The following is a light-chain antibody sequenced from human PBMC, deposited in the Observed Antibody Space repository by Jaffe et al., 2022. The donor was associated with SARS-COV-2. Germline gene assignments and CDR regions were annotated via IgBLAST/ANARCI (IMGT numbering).Light chain of an antibody. CDR2: QNN. CDR1: KLGDKY. V-gene: IGLV3-1*01. CDR3: QAWDGSTVV. J-gene: IGLJ2*01. Sequence: SYELIQPPSVSVSPGQTASITCSGDKLGDKYAYWYQQKSGQSPVVVIYQNNKRPSGILERFTGSNSGNTATLTISGTQAMDGADYYCQAWDGSTVVFGGGTKLTVL.